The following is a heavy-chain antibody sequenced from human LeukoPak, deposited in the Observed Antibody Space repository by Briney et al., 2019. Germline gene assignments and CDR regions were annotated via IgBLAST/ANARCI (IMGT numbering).Heavy chain of an antibody. J-gene: IGHJ1*01. CDR2: MYYSGST. CDR1: GGYISSGSYY. CDR3: ARQPYYYDSSGYPH. Sequence: SETLSLTCTVSGGYISSGSYYWGWIRQPPGKGLEWIGSMYYSGSTYYNPSLESRVTISVDTPKNQFSLKLSSVTAADTAVYYCARQPYYYDSSGYPHWGQGTLVTVSA. D-gene: IGHD3-22*01. V-gene: IGHV4-39*01.